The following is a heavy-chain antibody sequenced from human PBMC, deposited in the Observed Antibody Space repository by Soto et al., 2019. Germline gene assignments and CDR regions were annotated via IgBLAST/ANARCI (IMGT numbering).Heavy chain of an antibody. CDR2: IYYSGST. CDR1: GGSISSYY. J-gene: IGHJ5*02. Sequence: SETLSLTCTVSGGSISSYYWSWIRQPPGKGLEWIGYIYYSGSTNYNPSLKSRVTISVDTSKNQFSLKLSSVTAADTAVYYCARVRIQLRNNWFDPWGQGTLVTVSS. V-gene: IGHV4-59*12. D-gene: IGHD5-18*01. CDR3: ARVRIQLRNNWFDP.